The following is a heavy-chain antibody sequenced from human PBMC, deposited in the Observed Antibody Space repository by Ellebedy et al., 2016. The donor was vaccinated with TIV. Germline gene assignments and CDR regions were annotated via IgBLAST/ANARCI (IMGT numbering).Heavy chain of an antibody. Sequence: GESLKISCAASGFTFSSNWMHWVRQAPGKGMVWVSRINSDGSGTTYADSVKGRFTISRDNAKNTLYLQMNSLRAEDTAVYYCARDRGVVTPEFDYWGQGTLVTVSS. V-gene: IGHV3-74*01. D-gene: IGHD4-23*01. CDR3: ARDRGVVTPEFDY. CDR2: INSDGSGT. CDR1: GFTFSSNW. J-gene: IGHJ4*02.